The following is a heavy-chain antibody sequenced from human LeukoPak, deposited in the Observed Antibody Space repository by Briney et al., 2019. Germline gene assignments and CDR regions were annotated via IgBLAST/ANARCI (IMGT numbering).Heavy chain of an antibody. CDR1: GYTLTELS. V-gene: IGHV1-24*01. Sequence: VASVKVSCKVSGYTLTELSMHWVRQAPGKGLEWMGGFDPEDGETIYAQKFQGRVTMTEDTSTDTAYMELSSLRSEDTAVYCCATVGLYDILTGYYKYNWFDPWGQGTLVTVSS. CDR3: ATVGLYDILTGYYKYNWFDP. J-gene: IGHJ5*02. CDR2: FDPEDGET. D-gene: IGHD3-9*01.